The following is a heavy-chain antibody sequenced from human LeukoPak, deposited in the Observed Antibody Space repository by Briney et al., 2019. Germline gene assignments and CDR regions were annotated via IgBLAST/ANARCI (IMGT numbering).Heavy chain of an antibody. CDR2: INPNSGGT. Sequence: ASVKVSCKTSGYTFTGNYIHWVRQAPGQGLEWMGWINPNSGGTNYAQNFQGRVTMNRDTSITTAYMELSRLRSDDTAVYYCARAQASSYDFWSDYRSDAFDIWGQGTMITVSS. J-gene: IGHJ3*02. D-gene: IGHD3-3*01. CDR3: ARAQASSYDFWSDYRSDAFDI. CDR1: GYTFTGNY. V-gene: IGHV1-2*02.